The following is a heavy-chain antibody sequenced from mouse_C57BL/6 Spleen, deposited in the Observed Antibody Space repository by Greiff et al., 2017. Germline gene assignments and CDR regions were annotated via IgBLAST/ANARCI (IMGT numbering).Heavy chain of an antibody. V-gene: IGHV1-69*01. Sequence: QVQLQQPGAELVMPGASVKLSCKASGYTFTSYWMHWVKQRPGQGLEWIGEIDPSDSYTNYNQKFKGKSTLTVDKSSSTAYMQLSSLTSEDSAVYYCARGVITTVADYWGQGTTLTVSS. J-gene: IGHJ2*01. CDR1: GYTFTSYW. D-gene: IGHD1-1*01. CDR2: IDPSDSYT. CDR3: ARGVITTVADY.